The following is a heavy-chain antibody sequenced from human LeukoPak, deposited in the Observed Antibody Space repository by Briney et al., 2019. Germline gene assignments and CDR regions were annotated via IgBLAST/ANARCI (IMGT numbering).Heavy chain of an antibody. D-gene: IGHD4-17*01. CDR2: ISAYNGNT. Sequence: ASVKVSCKASGYTFTSYGISWVRQAPGQGLGWMGWISAYNGNTNYAQKLQGRVTMTTDTSTSTAYMELRSLRSDDTAVYYCARGSLFFDYGDYGFDYWGQGTLVTVSS. CDR3: ARGSLFFDYGDYGFDY. CDR1: GYTFTSYG. V-gene: IGHV1-18*01. J-gene: IGHJ4*02.